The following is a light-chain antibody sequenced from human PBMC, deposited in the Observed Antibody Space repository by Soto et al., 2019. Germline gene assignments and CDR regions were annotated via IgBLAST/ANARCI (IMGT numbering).Light chain of an antibody. Sequence: EIVLTQSPGTLSLSPGERATLSCRASQSVCASFLGWYQQKAGQAPRLLIYGVSSRATGIPHKFSGGGSGTDFTLTISRLQPEDFAVYYCQQYSNSPYTFGQGTKLEIK. CDR3: QQYSNSPYT. CDR2: GVS. J-gene: IGKJ2*01. V-gene: IGKV3-20*01. CDR1: QSVCASF.